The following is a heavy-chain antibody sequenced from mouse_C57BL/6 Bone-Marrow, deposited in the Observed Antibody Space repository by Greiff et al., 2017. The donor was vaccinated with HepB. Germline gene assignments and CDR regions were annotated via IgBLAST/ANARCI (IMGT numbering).Heavy chain of an antibody. V-gene: IGHV1-7*01. CDR1: GYTFTSYW. J-gene: IGHJ1*03. D-gene: IGHD2-12*01. Sequence: QVQLKQSGAELAKPGASVKLSCKASGYTFTSYWMHWVKQRPGQGLEWIGYINPSSGYTKYNQEFKDKATLTADKSSSTAYMQLSSLTYEDSAVYYCARNPPYYRLRGWYFDVWGTGTTVTVSS. CDR3: ARNPPYYRLRGWYFDV. CDR2: INPSSGYT.